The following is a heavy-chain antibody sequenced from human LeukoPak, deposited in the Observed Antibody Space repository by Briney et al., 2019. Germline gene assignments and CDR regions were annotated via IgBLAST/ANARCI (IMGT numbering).Heavy chain of an antibody. CDR3: ARFSTYDSKPDI. V-gene: IGHV4-39*01. J-gene: IGHJ3*02. Sequence: SETLSLTCTVSGGSISSSSYYWGWIRQPPGKGLEWIGSIYYSGSTYYNPSLKSRVTISVDTSKNQFSLKLSSVTAADTAVYYCARFSTYDSKPDIWGQGTMVTVSS. D-gene: IGHD3-22*01. CDR2: IYYSGST. CDR1: GGSISSSSYY.